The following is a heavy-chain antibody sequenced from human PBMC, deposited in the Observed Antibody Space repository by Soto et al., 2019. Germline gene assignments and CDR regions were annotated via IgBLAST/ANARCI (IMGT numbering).Heavy chain of an antibody. CDR2: IYSGGST. CDR1: GFTFSSYS. D-gene: IGHD3-9*01. Sequence: GGSLRLSCAASGFTFSSYSMNWVRQAPGKGLEWVSVIYSGGSTYYADSVKGRFTISRDNSKNTLYLQMNSLRAEDTAVYYCARVRTYYDILTGYYYYYGMDVWGQGTTVTVSS. V-gene: IGHV3-66*01. CDR3: ARVRTYYDILTGYYYYYGMDV. J-gene: IGHJ6*02.